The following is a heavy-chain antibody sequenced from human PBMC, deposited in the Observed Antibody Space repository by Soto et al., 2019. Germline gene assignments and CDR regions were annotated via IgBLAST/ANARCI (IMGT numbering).Heavy chain of an antibody. D-gene: IGHD2-8*01. Sequence: LRLSCAASGFTFSTYSMNWVRQAPGKGLEWISYITSSSSTIYYADSVKGRFTISRDNAKNSLYLQMNSLRDEDTAMYYCARDNGMAGSFDPWGQGTMVTVYS. CDR2: ITSSSSTI. CDR1: GFTFSTYS. V-gene: IGHV3-48*02. J-gene: IGHJ5*02. CDR3: ARDNGMAGSFDP.